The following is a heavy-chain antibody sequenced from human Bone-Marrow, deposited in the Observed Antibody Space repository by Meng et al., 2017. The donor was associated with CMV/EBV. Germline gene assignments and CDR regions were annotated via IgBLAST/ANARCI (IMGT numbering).Heavy chain of an antibody. CDR3: ARGLRPRYWFDP. CDR1: GGTFASYA. CDR2: IIPIYGTA. Sequence: QVQWAESGAEVKKPGSSVKVSCNASGGTFASYAISWVRQAPGQGLEWMGGIIPIYGTANYAQTFQGRVTITADESTSTAYMELSSLRSEDTAVYYCARGLRPRYWFDPWGQGTLVTVSS. D-gene: IGHD5-12*01. J-gene: IGHJ5*02. V-gene: IGHV1-69*01.